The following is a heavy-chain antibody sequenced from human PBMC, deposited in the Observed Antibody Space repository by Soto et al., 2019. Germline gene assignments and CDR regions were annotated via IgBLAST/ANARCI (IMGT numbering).Heavy chain of an antibody. J-gene: IGHJ6*02. CDR1: GYTFTNSG. V-gene: IGHV1-18*01. Sequence: ASVKVSCKASGYTFTNSGVSWVRQAPGQGLEWMGWIGTDNGNTNYAQHLQGRVSMTTDTSTSTAYMDLRSLRSDDTAVYYCARDQGITIFGVHHIYLQSMDVWG. CDR2: IGTDNGNT. CDR3: ARDQGITIFGVHHIYLQSMDV. D-gene: IGHD3-3*01.